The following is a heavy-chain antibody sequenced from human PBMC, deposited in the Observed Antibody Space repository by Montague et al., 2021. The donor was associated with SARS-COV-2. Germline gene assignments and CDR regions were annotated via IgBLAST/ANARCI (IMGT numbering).Heavy chain of an antibody. J-gene: IGHJ4*02. CDR3: ARREWLRGGFDY. Sequence: LVKPTQTLTLTCTFSGFSLSTSEMCVSWIRQPPGKGLEWIGYIYYSGSTNYNPSLKSRVTISVDTSKNQFSLKLSSVTAADTAVYYCARREWLRGGFDYWGQGTLVTVSS. CDR1: GFSLSTSEMC. D-gene: IGHD5-12*01. V-gene: IGHV4-61*08. CDR2: IYYSGST.